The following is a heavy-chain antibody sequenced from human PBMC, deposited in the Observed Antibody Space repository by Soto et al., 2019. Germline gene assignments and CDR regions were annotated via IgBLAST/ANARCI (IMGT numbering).Heavy chain of an antibody. CDR1: GYTFTSYG. D-gene: IGHD3-3*01. CDR3: ARGGVGWGGYSRVDYYYGMDV. J-gene: IGHJ6*02. CDR2: ISAYNGNT. Sequence: ASVKVSCKASGYTFTSYGISWVRQAPGQGLEWMGWISAYNGNTNYAQKLQGRVTMTTDTSTSTAYMELRSLRSDDTAVYYCARGGVGWGGYSRVDYYYGMDVWGQGTTVTVSS. V-gene: IGHV1-18*04.